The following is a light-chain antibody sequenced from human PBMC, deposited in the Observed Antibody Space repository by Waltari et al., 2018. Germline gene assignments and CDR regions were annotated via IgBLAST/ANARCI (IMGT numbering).Light chain of an antibody. CDR1: QSVLYSSNNKNY. CDR2: WAS. V-gene: IGKV4-1*01. Sequence: DIVMPQSPDSLAVSLGERATINCKSSQSVLYSSNNKNYLAWYQQKPGQPPKLLIYWASTRESGVPDRFRGSGSGADFTLTISSLQAEDVAVYYCQQYYSTPQTFGQGTKLEIK. J-gene: IGKJ2*01. CDR3: QQYYSTPQT.